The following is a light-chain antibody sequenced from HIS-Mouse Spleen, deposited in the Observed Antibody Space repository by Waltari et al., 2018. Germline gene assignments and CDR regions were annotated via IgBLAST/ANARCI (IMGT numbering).Light chain of an antibody. CDR3: QQYNNWPPLT. CDR2: GAS. CDR1: QSVSSN. Sequence: EIVMTQSPATLSVSPGERATLSCRASQSVSSNLAWYQQKPGQAPRLLIYGASIRATGIPARFSGSGSGTEFTLTISILQSEDFAVYYCQQYNNWPPLTFGGGTKVYIK. J-gene: IGKJ4*01. V-gene: IGKV3D-15*03.